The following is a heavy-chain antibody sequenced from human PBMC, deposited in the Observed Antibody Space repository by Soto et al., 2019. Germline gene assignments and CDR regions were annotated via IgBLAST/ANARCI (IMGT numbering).Heavy chain of an antibody. V-gene: IGHV3-30-3*01. CDR1: GFTLSNYA. CDR2: ISYDGSKK. J-gene: IGHJ6*02. CDR3: ARDPDGLDV. Sequence: QVQLVESGGGVVQPGRSLRLSCADSGFTLSNYAVHWVRQAXGXGVEWVADISYDGSKKYYADSVKGRFTISRDNSKNKLYLXXXXXXAEETAVYYCARDPDGLDVWGQGATVTVSS.